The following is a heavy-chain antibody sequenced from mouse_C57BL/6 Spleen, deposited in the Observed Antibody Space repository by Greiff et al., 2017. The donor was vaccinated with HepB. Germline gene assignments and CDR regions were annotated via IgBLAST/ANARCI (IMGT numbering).Heavy chain of an antibody. J-gene: IGHJ1*03. D-gene: IGHD1-1*01. V-gene: IGHV5-17*01. CDR3: ARNYYGPYWYFDV. CDR1: GFTFSDYG. CDR2: ISSGSSTI. Sequence: EVHLVESGGGLVKPGGSLKLSCAASGFTFSDYGMHWVRQAPEKGLEWVAYISSGSSTIYYADTVKGRFTISRDNAKNTLFLQMTSLRSEDTAMYYCARNYYGPYWYFDVWGTGTTVTVSS.